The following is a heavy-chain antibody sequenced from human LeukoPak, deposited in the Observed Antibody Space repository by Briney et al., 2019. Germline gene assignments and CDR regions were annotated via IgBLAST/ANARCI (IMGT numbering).Heavy chain of an antibody. CDR3: AKCTMVRGADY. CDR1: GFTFSSYA. Sequence: GGSLRLSCAASGFTFSSYAMSWVRQAPGEGLEWVSAISGSGGSTYYADSVKGRFTISRDNSKNTLYLQMNSLRAEGTAVYYCAKCTMVRGADYWGQGTLVTVSS. CDR2: ISGSGGST. D-gene: IGHD3-10*01. J-gene: IGHJ4*02. V-gene: IGHV3-23*01.